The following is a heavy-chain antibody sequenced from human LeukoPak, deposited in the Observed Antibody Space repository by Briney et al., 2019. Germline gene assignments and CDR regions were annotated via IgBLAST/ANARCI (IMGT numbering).Heavy chain of an antibody. CDR2: SYYSGST. CDR1: GGSISSYY. V-gene: IGHV4-59*12. Sequence: SETLSLTCTVSGGSISSYYWSWIRQPPGKGLEWIGYSYYSGSTNYNPSLKSRVTISVDTSKNQFSLKLRSVTAADTAVYFCARGLRVGNTGYYFDYWGQGTLVTVSS. CDR3: ARGLRVGNTGYYFDY. D-gene: IGHD1-26*01. J-gene: IGHJ4*02.